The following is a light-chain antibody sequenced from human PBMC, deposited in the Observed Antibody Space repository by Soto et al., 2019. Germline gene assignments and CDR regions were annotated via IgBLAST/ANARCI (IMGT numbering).Light chain of an antibody. CDR2: AVF. CDR3: TAYTTSDTLV. CDR1: SSEVGASGY. V-gene: IGLV2-14*01. Sequence: QSVLTQPASVSGSPGQSITISCTGTSSEVGASGYVSWYQQHPGKVPKLLLYAVFYRPSGVSSRFSGSQSGNTASLTISGLQAEDEADYYCTAYTTSDTLVFGTGTKVTVL. J-gene: IGLJ1*01.